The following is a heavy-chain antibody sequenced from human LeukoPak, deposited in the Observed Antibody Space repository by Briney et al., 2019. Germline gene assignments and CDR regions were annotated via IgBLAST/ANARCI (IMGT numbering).Heavy chain of an antibody. D-gene: IGHD2-2*01. Sequence: ASVKVSCKASGYTFTSYGISWVRQAPGQGLEWMGRINPNSGGTNYAQKFQGRVTMTRDTSISTAYMELSRLRSDDTAVYFCARDLGSTRGYWGQGTLVTVSS. V-gene: IGHV1-2*06. J-gene: IGHJ4*02. CDR3: ARDLGSTRGY. CDR2: INPNSGGT. CDR1: GYTFTSYG.